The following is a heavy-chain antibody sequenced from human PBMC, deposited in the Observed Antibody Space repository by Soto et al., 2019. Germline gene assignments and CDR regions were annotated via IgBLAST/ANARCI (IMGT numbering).Heavy chain of an antibody. V-gene: IGHV4-59*01. D-gene: IGHD4-17*01. Sequence: PSETLSLTCTVSGGSISSYYWSWIRQPPGKGLEWIGYIYYSGSTNYNPSLKSRVTISVDTSKNQFSLKLSSVTAADTAVYYCARGSYRGDYIHYFDYWGQGTLVTVSS. CDR1: GGSISSYY. CDR3: ARGSYRGDYIHYFDY. J-gene: IGHJ4*02. CDR2: IYYSGST.